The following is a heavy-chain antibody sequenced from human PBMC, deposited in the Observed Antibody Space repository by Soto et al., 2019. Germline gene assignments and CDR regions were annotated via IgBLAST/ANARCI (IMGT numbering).Heavy chain of an antibody. D-gene: IGHD2-15*01. J-gene: IGHJ6*02. CDR1: GGSISSVSQY. V-gene: IGHV4-39*01. CDR2: IFYGGST. CDR3: PSQVLSAEGTWGMDV. Sequence: PSETLSLTCSVSGGSISSVSQYWGWIRQPPGKGLEWIGNIFYGGSTFYNPSLKSRVAMSVDTSKNQFSLDLSSVTAADTAVYYCPSQVLSAEGTWGMDVWGQGTTVTVSS.